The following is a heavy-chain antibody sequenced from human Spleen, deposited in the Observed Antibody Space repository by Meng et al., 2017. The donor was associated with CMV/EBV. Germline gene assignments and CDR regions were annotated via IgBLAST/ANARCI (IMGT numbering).Heavy chain of an antibody. Sequence: GGSLRLSCAASGFTFSDHYMDWVCQAPGKGLEWVGRSRDKANSYTTEYAASVEGRFTISRDDSKNSLYLQMNSLKTEDTAVYYCARPYCSSTSCQDYGMDVWGQGTTVTVSS. CDR3: ARPYCSSTSCQDYGMDV. V-gene: IGHV3-72*01. CDR1: GFTFSDHY. J-gene: IGHJ6*02. CDR2: SRDKANSYTT. D-gene: IGHD2-2*01.